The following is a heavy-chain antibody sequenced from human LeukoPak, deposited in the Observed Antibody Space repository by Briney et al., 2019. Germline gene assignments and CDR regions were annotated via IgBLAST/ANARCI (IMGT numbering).Heavy chain of an antibody. J-gene: IGHJ4*02. Sequence: ASVKVSCKASGYTFTGYYMHWVRQAPGQGLEWMGWINPNSGGTNYAQKFQGRVTMTRDTSISTAYMELSRLRSDDTAVHYCARAPTAMDPFDYWGQGTLVTVSS. CDR3: ARAPTAMDPFDY. D-gene: IGHD5-18*01. V-gene: IGHV1-2*02. CDR2: INPNSGGT. CDR1: GYTFTGYY.